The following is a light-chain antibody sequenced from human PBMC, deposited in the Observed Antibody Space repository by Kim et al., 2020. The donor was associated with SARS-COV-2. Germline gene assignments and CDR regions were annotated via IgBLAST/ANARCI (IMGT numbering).Light chain of an antibody. V-gene: IGLV3-21*03. CDR2: DDS. CDR1: NIGSNS. J-gene: IGLJ3*02. Sequence: VAPGKTARITCGGKNIGSNSVHWYQQKPGQAPVLVIYDDSNRPSGIPERFSGSNSGNTATLTISRVEAGDEADYYCQVWDSSSDGVFGGGTQLTVL. CDR3: QVWDSSSDGV.